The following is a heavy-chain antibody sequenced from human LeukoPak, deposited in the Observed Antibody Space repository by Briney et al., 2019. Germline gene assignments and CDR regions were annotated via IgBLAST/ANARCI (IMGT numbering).Heavy chain of an antibody. V-gene: IGHV5-51*01. CDR3: VRPTPSDRLLFES. CDR1: GYTFSNYW. D-gene: IGHD1-26*01. J-gene: IGHJ5*01. CDR2: IYPRDSDT. Sequence: GESLKISCKGSGYTFSNYWIGWVRQMPGRGLECMGLIYPRDSDTRYSPSFQGQVTISADKSISTAYLHWSSLKASDTAMYYCVRPTPSDRLLFESWGQGTLVTVSS.